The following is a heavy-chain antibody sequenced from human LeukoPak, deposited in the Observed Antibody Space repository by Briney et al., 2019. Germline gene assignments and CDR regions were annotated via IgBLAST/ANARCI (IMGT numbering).Heavy chain of an antibody. Sequence: ASVKVSCKASGYTFTVYYLNWVRQAPGQGLEWMGWINPNNGATNYAQKFQDWVTMTRDTSITTAYMELTGLKSDDTAVYYCARAHPTNCGGDCYENWGQGTLVTVSS. CDR2: INPNNGAT. D-gene: IGHD2-21*02. V-gene: IGHV1-2*04. J-gene: IGHJ4*02. CDR1: GYTFTVYY. CDR3: ARAHPTNCGGDCYEN.